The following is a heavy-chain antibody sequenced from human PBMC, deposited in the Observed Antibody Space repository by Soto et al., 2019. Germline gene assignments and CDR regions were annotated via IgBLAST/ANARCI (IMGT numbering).Heavy chain of an antibody. CDR1: GYTFTSYD. Sequence: ASVKVSCKASGYTFTSYDINWVRQATGQGFEWMGWMNPNSGNTGYAQKFQGRVTMTRNTSISTAYMELSSLRSEDTAVYYCARGFWSGYPYYYYYMDVWGKGTTVTVSS. V-gene: IGHV1-8*01. CDR2: MNPNSGNT. CDR3: ARGFWSGYPYYYYYMDV. D-gene: IGHD3-3*01. J-gene: IGHJ6*03.